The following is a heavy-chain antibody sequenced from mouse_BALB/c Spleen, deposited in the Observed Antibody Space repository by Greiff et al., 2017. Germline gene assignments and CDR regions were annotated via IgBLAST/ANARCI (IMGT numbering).Heavy chain of an antibody. V-gene: IGHV1-82*01. CDR1: GYAFSSSW. Sequence: QVQLKESGPELVKPGASVKISCKASGYAFSSSWMNWVKQRPGQGLEWIGRIYPGDGDTNYNGKFKGKATLTADKSSSTAYMQLSSLTSVDSAVYFCARCDGNYGFAYWGQGTLVTVSA. CDR3: ARCDGNYGFAY. J-gene: IGHJ3*01. D-gene: IGHD2-1*01. CDR2: IYPGDGDT.